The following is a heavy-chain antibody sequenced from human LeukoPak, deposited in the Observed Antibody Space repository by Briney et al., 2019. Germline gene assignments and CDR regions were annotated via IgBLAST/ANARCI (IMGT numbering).Heavy chain of an antibody. Sequence: GGSLRLSCAASGFTFSSYSMHWVRQAPGKGLEWVAVISYDIYSKYYADSVRGRFTISRDNSENTLYLQMNSLRGEDTAVYYCARDAWSIRSYFDYWGQGTLVTVPS. CDR2: ISYDIYSK. V-gene: IGHV3-30*04. J-gene: IGHJ4*02. CDR3: ARDAWSIRSYFDY. CDR1: GFTFSSYS. D-gene: IGHD2-8*01.